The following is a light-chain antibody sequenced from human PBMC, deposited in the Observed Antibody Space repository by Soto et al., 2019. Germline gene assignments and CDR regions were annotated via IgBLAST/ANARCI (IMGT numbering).Light chain of an antibody. CDR2: DVS. J-gene: IGLJ2*01. V-gene: IGLV2-14*01. CDR3: SSYTSSQEVV. CDR1: SSDVGGYNY. Sequence: QAVVTQPASVSGSPGQSITISCTGTSSDVGGYNYVSWYQQHPGKAPKLMIYDVSNRPSGVSNRFSGSKSGNTASLTISGLQAEDEADYYCSSYTSSQEVVFGGGTKLTVL.